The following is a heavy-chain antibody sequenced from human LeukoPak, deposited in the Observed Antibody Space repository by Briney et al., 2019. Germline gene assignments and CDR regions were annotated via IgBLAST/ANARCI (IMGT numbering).Heavy chain of an antibody. V-gene: IGHV4-34*01. CDR3: ARMGDFFDMVPDY. CDR1: GGSYIIYS. D-gene: IGHD2-21*01. J-gene: IGHJ4*02. Sequence: PETLSLTCAVYGGSYIIYSWAWFRLPPGRRPEWIGEIDQSGATNYNPSLKNRVTMSVVRSDYQFSLNLTSMTAADTALYFCARMGDFFDMVPDYWGQGTQVTVSS. CDR2: IDQSGAT.